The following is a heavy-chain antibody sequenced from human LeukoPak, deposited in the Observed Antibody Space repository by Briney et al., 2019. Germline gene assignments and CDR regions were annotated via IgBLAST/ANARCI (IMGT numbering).Heavy chain of an antibody. Sequence: SETLSLTCAVYGGSFSGYYWSWIRQPPGKGLEWIGEINHSGSTNYNSSLKSRVTISVDTSKNQFSLKLSSVTAADTAVYYCARQSGYYDSSGYLDYWGQGTLVTVSS. V-gene: IGHV4-34*01. CDR3: ARQSGYYDSSGYLDY. CDR2: INHSGST. J-gene: IGHJ4*02. D-gene: IGHD3-22*01. CDR1: GGSFSGYY.